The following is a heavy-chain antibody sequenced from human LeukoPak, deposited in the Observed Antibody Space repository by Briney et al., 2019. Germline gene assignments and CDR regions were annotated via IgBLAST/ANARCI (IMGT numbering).Heavy chain of an antibody. V-gene: IGHV4-4*02. J-gene: IGHJ4*02. CDR2: IYHSGST. CDR3: ARDHKYDFWSGYHYFDY. Sequence: PSETLSLTCAVSGGSISSSNWWSWVRQPPGKGLEWIGEIYHSGSTNYNPSLKSRVTISVDTSKNQFSLKLSSVTAADTAVYYCARDHKYDFWSGYHYFDYWGQGTLVTVSS. D-gene: IGHD3-3*01. CDR1: GGSISSSNW.